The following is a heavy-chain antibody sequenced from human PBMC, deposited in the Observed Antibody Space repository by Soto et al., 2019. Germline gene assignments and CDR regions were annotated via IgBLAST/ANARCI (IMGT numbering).Heavy chain of an antibody. D-gene: IGHD5-12*01. CDR3: PRSIDGYNLNPIDQ. J-gene: IGHJ4*02. Sequence: QVQLQVSGPGLVKPSATLSLSCTISTGSSDSFYWSWIRQPPGKGLEWIGYFFYTGSTNHNPSLKGRVTISLDMSSSQFSLSLTSVTAADTAMYYCPRSIDGYNLNPIDQWGQGLLVSVSS. CDR1: TGSSDSFY. V-gene: IGHV4-59*01. CDR2: FFYTGST.